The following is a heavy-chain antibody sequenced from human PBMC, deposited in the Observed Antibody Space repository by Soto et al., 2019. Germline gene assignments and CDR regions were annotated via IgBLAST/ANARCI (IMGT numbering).Heavy chain of an antibody. CDR3: ARGAYCSGGSCYVVARY. D-gene: IGHD2-15*01. V-gene: IGHV1-69*06. J-gene: IGHJ4*02. CDR1: GGTFRSYA. CDR2: IIPIFGTA. Sequence: QVQLVQSGAEVKKPGSSVKVSCKASGGTFRSYAISWVRQAPGQGLEWMGGIIPIFGTANYAQKFQGRVTITADKSTSTAYMELSSLRSEDTAVYYCARGAYCSGGSCYVVARYWGQGTLVTVSS.